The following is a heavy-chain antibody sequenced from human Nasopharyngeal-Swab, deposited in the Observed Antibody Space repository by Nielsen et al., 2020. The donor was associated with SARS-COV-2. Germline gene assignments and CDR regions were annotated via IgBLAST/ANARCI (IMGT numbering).Heavy chain of an antibody. V-gene: IGHV3-53*01. Sequence: GESLKISCAASGFTVSSSYMSWVRQAPGKGLEWVSTIHSDGNTYFADSVRGRFSSYRDNYRNTLPLEMNSLRAEDTAVYYCASRGAANDPSTRDLPYSRRTFDLWGRGTLVTVSS. CDR1: GFTVSSSY. J-gene: IGHJ2*01. CDR3: ASRGAANDPSTRDLPYSRRTFDL. D-gene: IGHD4-11*01. CDR2: IHSDGNT.